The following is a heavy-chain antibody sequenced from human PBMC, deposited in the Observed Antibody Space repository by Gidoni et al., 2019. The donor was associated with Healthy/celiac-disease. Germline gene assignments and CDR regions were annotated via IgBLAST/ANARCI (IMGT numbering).Heavy chain of an antibody. V-gene: IGHV5-51*03. CDR1: GYSFTRYW. Sequence: EVQLVQSGAEVKKPGESLKISCKGSGYSFTRYWIGWVRQMPGKGLEWMGISYPGDSDTRYSPSFQGQVTISADKSISTAYLQWSSLKASDTAMYYCARSDYYDSSGGGYYFDYWGQGTLVTVSS. CDR3: ARSDYYDSSGGGYYFDY. J-gene: IGHJ4*02. D-gene: IGHD3-22*01. CDR2: SYPGDSDT.